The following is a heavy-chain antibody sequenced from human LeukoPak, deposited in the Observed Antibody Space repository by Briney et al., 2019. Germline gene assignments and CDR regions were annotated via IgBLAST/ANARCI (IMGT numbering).Heavy chain of an antibody. CDR2: IYTSRSI. CDR1: GGSISSYY. V-gene: IGHV4-4*07. CDR3: ARVIFSVAGTGGYYYYYYMDV. Sequence: SETLSLTCTVSGGSISSYYWSWIRQPAGKGLEWIGRIYTSRSINYNPSLKSRVTMSVDTSKNQFSLKLSSVTAADTAVYYCARVIFSVAGTGGYYYYYYMDVWGKGTTVTVSS. J-gene: IGHJ6*03. D-gene: IGHD6-19*01.